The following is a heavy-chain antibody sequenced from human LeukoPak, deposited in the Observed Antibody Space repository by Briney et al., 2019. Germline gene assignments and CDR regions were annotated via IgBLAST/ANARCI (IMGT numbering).Heavy chain of an antibody. D-gene: IGHD6-13*01. V-gene: IGHV4-30-2*01. J-gene: IGHJ4*02. CDR1: GGSISSGGYS. Sequence: SETLSLTCAVSGGSISSGGYSWSWIRQPPGKGLEWIGYIYHSGSTYYNPSLKSRVTISVDTSKNQFSLKLSSVTAADTAVYYCARGQASGGSSSWYSHFDYWGQGTLVTVSS. CDR2: IYHSGST. CDR3: ARGQASGGSSSWYSHFDY.